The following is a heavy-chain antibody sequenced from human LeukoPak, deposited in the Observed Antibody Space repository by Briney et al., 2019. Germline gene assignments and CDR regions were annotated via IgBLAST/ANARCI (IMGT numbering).Heavy chain of an antibody. CDR3: ARAYYDILTGPDY. J-gene: IGHJ4*02. CDR2: INSDGSST. V-gene: IGHV3-74*01. CDR1: GFTFSSYW. Sequence: GGSLTLSCAASGFTFSSYWMHWVRQAPGKGLVWVSRINSDGSSTSYADSVKGRFTVSRDNAKNTLYLQMNSLRAEDTAVYYCARAYYDILTGPDYWGQGTLVTVSS. D-gene: IGHD3-9*01.